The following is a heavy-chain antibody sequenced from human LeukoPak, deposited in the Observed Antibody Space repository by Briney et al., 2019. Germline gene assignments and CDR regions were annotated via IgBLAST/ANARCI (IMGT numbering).Heavy chain of an antibody. CDR2: ISYDGSNK. CDR1: GFTFSSYG. Sequence: GGPLRLSCAASGFTFSSYGMHWVRQAPGKGLEWVAVISYDGSNKYYADSVKGRFTISRDNSKNTLYLQMNSLRAEDTAVYYCAKLAQVVAATTDFDYWGQGTLVTVSS. J-gene: IGHJ4*02. D-gene: IGHD2-15*01. CDR3: AKLAQVVAATTDFDY. V-gene: IGHV3-30*18.